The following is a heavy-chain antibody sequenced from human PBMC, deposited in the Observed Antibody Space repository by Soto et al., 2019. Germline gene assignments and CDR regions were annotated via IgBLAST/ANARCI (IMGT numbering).Heavy chain of an antibody. CDR2: INSDGSST. V-gene: IGHV3-74*01. J-gene: IGHJ6*03. CDR1: GFTFSSYW. Sequence: GGSLRLSCAASGFTFSSYWMHWVRQAPGKGLVWVSRINSDGSSTSYADSVKGRFTISRDNAKNTLYLQMNSLRAEDTAVYYCARDLPRSDFNGIVGATTVKNYYYMDVWGKGTTVTVSS. CDR3: ARDLPRSDFNGIVGATTVKNYYYMDV. D-gene: IGHD1-26*01.